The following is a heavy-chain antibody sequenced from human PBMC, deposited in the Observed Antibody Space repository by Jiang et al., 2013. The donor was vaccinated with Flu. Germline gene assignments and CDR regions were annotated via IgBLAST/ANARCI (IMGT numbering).Heavy chain of an antibody. CDR2: ISWNSGSI. CDR1: GFTFDDYA. J-gene: IGHJ5*02. V-gene: IGHV3-9*01. D-gene: IGHD4-17*01. CDR3: ASTYGDLSPIYNWFDP. Sequence: VESGGGLVQPGRSLRLSVAASGFTFDDYAMHWVRQAPGKGLEWVSGISWNSGSIGYADSVKGRFTISRDNAKNSLYLQMNSLRAEDTAVYYCASTYGDLSPIYNWFDPWGQGTLVTVSS.